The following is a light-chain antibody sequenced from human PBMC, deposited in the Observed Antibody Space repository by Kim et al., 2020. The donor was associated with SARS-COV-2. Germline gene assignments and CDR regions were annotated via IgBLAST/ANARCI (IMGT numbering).Light chain of an antibody. CDR2: INTDGSH. J-gene: IGLJ3*02. CDR1: SGHSSYG. CDR3: QTWGSGIGKWV. V-gene: IGLV4-69*02. Sequence: QLVLTQSPSASASLGASVKLTCTLSSGHSSYGVAWHQQRPGKGPRYLMKINTDGSHNRGDGLPDRFSGSSSGAERYLTISSLQSEDEADYYCQTWGSGIGKWVFGGGTQLTVL.